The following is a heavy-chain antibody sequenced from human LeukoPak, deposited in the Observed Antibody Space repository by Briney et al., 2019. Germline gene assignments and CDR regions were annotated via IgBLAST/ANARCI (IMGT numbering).Heavy chain of an antibody. CDR1: GFTFSSYG. V-gene: IGHV3-30*02. CDR2: IRYDGSNK. Sequence: PGGSLRLSCAASGFTFSSYGMHWVRQAPGKGLEWVAFIRYDGSNKYYADSVKGRFTISRDNSKNTLYLQMNSLRAEDTAVYYCASLDGLSLWGTGYWGQGTLVTVSS. D-gene: IGHD1-1*01. CDR3: ASLDGLSLWGTGY. J-gene: IGHJ4*02.